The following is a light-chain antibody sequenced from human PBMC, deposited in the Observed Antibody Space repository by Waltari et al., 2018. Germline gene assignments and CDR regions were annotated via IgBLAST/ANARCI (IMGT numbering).Light chain of an antibody. Sequence: DIQMTPSPSSLSASVGDRVTITCRPSQSISSYLNWYQQKPGKAPKLLIYAASSLQSGVPSRFSGSGSVTDFTLTISSLQPEDFATYYCQQSYSTPFTFGQGTNLEIK. V-gene: IGKV1-39*01. CDR2: AAS. J-gene: IGKJ2*01. CDR3: QQSYSTPFT. CDR1: QSISSY.